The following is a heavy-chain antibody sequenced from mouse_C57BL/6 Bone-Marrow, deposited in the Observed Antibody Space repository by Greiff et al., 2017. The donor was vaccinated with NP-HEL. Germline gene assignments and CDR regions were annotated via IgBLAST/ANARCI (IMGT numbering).Heavy chain of an antibody. J-gene: IGHJ4*01. Sequence: QVQLQQSGAELVRPGTSVKVSCKASGYAFTNYLIEWVKQRPGQGLEWIGVINPGRGGTNYNEKFKGKATLTADKSSSTAYMQLISLTSEDSAVYFCASGDYYGTFYAMDYWGQGTSVTVSS. V-gene: IGHV1-54*01. D-gene: IGHD1-1*01. CDR2: INPGRGGT. CDR3: ASGDYYGTFYAMDY. CDR1: GYAFTNYL.